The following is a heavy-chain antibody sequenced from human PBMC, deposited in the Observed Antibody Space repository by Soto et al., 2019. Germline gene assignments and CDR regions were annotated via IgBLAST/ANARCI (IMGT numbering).Heavy chain of an antibody. D-gene: IGHD3-3*01. Sequence: PGGSLRLSCVVSGRTFRSYAMSWVRQAPGKGLEWVSGISGGGAGTYYADSVKGRFTISRDPSTTTLFLDMYSLGAEDTAIYYCAKGRKPDHDDGLCAFDSWGQVVLVTVSS. V-gene: IGHV3-23*01. CDR1: GRTFRSYA. CDR2: ISGGGAGT. CDR3: AKGRKPDHDDGLCAFDS. J-gene: IGHJ4*02.